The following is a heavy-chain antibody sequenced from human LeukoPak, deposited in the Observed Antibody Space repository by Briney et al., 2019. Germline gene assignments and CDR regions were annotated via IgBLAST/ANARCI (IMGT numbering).Heavy chain of an antibody. J-gene: IGHJ4*02. Sequence: SQTLSLTCTVSGGSISSGGYYWNWIRRHPGKGLEYIGYIYHSGSTYYSPSLRSRVTISVDTSKNQFSLKLTSVTAADTAGYYCARGDPYYFDYWGQGTLVTVSS. CDR1: GGSISSGGYY. V-gene: IGHV4-31*03. CDR2: IYHSGST. CDR3: ARGDPYYFDY.